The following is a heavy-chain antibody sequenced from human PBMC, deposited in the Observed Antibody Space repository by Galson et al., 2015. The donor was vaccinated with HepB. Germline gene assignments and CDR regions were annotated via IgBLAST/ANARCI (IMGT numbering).Heavy chain of an antibody. V-gene: IGHV5-10-1*01. CDR2: IDPTDSYT. D-gene: IGHD3-10*01. J-gene: IGHJ6*02. CDR3: ARVKITIRALFYYAVHV. Sequence: QSGAEVKKPGESLKISCKGSGYSFTTYWINWVRQMPGKGLEWMGKIDPTDSYTNYSPSFQGHVTISADKSTSTAYLQWSSLKASDSAMYYCARVKITIRALFYYAVHVWGLGTAVTVS. CDR1: GYSFTTYW.